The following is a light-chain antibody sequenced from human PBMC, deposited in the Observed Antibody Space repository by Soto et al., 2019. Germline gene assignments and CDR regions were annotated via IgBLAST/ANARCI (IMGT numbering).Light chain of an antibody. CDR2: SNN. CDR1: SSNIGSNT. Sequence: QSVLTQPPSASGTPGQRVTISCSGSSSNIGSNTVTWYQQLPGTAPKLLIYSNNQRPSGVPDRFSGSESGTSASLAISGLQSEDEDDYYCAAWDDSLNGRGVFGTGTKLTVL. J-gene: IGLJ1*01. V-gene: IGLV1-44*01. CDR3: AAWDDSLNGRGV.